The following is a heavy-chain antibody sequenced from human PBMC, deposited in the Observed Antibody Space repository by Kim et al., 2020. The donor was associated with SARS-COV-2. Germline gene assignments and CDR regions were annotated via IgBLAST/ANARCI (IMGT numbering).Heavy chain of an antibody. J-gene: IGHJ5*02. CDR2: ITGSGGST. CDR1: GFTFSSYA. V-gene: IGHV3-23*01. Sequence: GGSLRLSCAASGFTFSSYAMSWVRQAPGKGLEWVSAITGSGGSTYYADSVKGRFTISRDNSKNTLYLQMNSLRAEDTAVYYCAKTLFGVAVAGTSSQNWFDPGGQGTLVTVSS. CDR3: AKTLFGVAVAGTSSQNWFDP. D-gene: IGHD6-19*01.